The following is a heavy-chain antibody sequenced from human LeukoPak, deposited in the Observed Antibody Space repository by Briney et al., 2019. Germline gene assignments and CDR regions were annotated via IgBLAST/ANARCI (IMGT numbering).Heavy chain of an antibody. CDR2: IPGSGYTT. V-gene: IGHV3-23*01. CDR1: GFTFSSHS. J-gene: IGHJ4*02. Sequence: PGGSLRLSCAASGFTFSSHSMNWIRQAPGKGLEWVSAIPGSGYTTCYADSVKGLFTISRDNSKNTLHLQMNSLRAEDTAVYYCAKEGAYGFGYWGQGTLVTVSS. D-gene: IGHD1-26*01. CDR3: AKEGAYGFGY.